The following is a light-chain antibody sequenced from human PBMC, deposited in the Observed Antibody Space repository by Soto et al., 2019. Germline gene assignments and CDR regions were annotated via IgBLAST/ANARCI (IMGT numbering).Light chain of an antibody. CDR3: QQYYTTPGT. CDR1: QSLLH. V-gene: IGKV4-1*01. Sequence: DIVMTQSPDSLAVSLGERATINVKSSQSLLHLAWYQQKPGQPPKLLIYWASTRESGVPDRVSGSGSGTDFSRTISSLQAEDVAVYYCQQYYTTPGTFGQGTKVELK. J-gene: IGKJ1*01. CDR2: WAS.